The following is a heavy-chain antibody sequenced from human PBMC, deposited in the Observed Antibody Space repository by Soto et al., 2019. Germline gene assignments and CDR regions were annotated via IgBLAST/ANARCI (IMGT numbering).Heavy chain of an antibody. D-gene: IGHD2-2*02. Sequence: SVTLFITCTVSGASVRSAPPYWSWIRQPPGKRLEWIGFIYSSGSTNYNHSLKSRVTMSVDTSKNQFSLKLRSVIVADTAVYHCARFVRSCSGTTCYTRADVWGQGTTVT. CDR3: ARFVRSCSGTTCYTRADV. V-gene: IGHV4-61*01. J-gene: IGHJ6*02. CDR1: GASVRSAPPY. CDR2: IYSSGST.